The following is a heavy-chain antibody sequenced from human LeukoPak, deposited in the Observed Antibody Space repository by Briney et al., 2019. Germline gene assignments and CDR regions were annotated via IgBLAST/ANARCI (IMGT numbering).Heavy chain of an antibody. D-gene: IGHD3-10*01. J-gene: IGHJ4*02. CDR2: INPNSGST. CDR3: ARDGYYYGSGSFVDY. V-gene: IGHV1-2*02. Sequence: ASVKVSCKASGYTFTSYYMHWVRQAPGQGLEWMGIINPNSGSTNYAQKFQGRVTMTRDTSISIAYMELTRLRSDDTAVFYCARDGYYYGSGSFVDYWGQGTLVTVSS. CDR1: GYTFTSYY.